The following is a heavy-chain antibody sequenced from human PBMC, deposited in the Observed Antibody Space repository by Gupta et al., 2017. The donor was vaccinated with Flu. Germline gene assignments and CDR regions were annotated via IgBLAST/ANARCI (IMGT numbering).Heavy chain of an antibody. D-gene: IGHD3-10*01. Sequence: QVQLVQSGAEVKKPGASVKVSCKASGYTFTSYDLNWVRQATGHGLEWMGWMNPNGGNTGNAQKFKGRVTMTRNTAISTAYMERSSLGSEDTAVYYCVLEGVRGVIGGGMYYFDYWGQGTLVTVSS. V-gene: IGHV1-8*01. CDR3: VLEGVRGVIGGGMYYFDY. J-gene: IGHJ4*02. CDR1: GYTFTSYD. CDR2: MNPNGGNT.